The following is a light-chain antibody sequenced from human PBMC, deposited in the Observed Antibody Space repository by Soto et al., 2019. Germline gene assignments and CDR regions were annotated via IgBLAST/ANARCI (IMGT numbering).Light chain of an antibody. CDR3: LLTYSGPWV. Sequence: QAVVTQEPSLTVSPGGTVTLTCGSSTGAVTSGHHPYWLQQKPGQAPRTLIYHTTNTLSWTPARFSGSLLGGKAALTLSGAQHEDEALYYCLLTYSGPWVFGVGTKLTVL. V-gene: IGLV7-46*01. CDR2: HTT. J-gene: IGLJ3*02. CDR1: TGAVTSGHH.